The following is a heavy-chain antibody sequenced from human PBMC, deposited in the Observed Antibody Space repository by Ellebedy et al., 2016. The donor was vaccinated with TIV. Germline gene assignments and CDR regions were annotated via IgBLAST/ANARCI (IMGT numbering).Heavy chain of an antibody. J-gene: IGHJ4*02. CDR1: GFSFSSQW. CDR2: ITPDGSTK. Sequence: GESLKISCAASGFSFSSQWISWVRQAPGKGLELVAEITPDGSTKYYLDSVKGRFTVSRDNPTNSLYLQMNSLTVEDTAVYYCASSHAGWGQGTLVTVSS. CDR3: ASSHAG. V-gene: IGHV3-7*01.